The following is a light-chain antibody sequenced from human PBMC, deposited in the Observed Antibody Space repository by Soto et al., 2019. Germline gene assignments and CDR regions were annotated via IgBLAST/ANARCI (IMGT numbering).Light chain of an antibody. CDR3: QQCASPIT. J-gene: IGKJ3*01. V-gene: IGKV3-20*01. Sequence: EVVLTQSPGTLSLSPGERATLSCRASQSISSNYLAWYQQKPGQPPRLLIYGASTRATGIPDRFSGSGSGTDFTLTISRLEREDFAVYYCQQCASPITFGRGTKVDIK. CDR2: GAS. CDR1: QSISSNY.